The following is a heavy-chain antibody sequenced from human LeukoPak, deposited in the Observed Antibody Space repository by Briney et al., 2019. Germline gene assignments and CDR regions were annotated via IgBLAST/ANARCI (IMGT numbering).Heavy chain of an antibody. CDR3: ARGGGDDAFDI. J-gene: IGHJ3*02. D-gene: IGHD2-21*01. CDR2: INHSGST. CDR1: GGSFSGYY. V-gene: IGHV4-34*01. Sequence: SETLSLTCAVYGGSFSGYYWSWIRQPPGKGLEWIGEINHSGSTNYNPSLKSRVPISVDTSKNQFSMKLSSVTAADTAVYYCARGGGDDAFDIWGQGTMVTVSS.